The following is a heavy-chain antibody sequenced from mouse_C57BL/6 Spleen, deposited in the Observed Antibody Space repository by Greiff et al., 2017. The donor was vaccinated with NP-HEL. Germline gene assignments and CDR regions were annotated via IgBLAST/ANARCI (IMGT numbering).Heavy chain of an antibody. Sequence: DVKLQESGPGLVKPSQSLSLTCSVTGYSITSGYYWNWIRQFPGNKLEWMGYISYDGSNNYNPSLKNRISITRDTSKNQFFLKLNSVTTEDTATYYCAREARTYGSSFDYWGQGTTLTVSS. CDR3: AREARTYGSSFDY. CDR1: GYSITSGYY. J-gene: IGHJ2*01. V-gene: IGHV3-6*01. CDR2: ISYDGSN. D-gene: IGHD1-1*01.